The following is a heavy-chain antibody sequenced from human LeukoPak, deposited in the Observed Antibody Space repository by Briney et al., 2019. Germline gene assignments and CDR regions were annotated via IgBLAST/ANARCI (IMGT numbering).Heavy chain of an antibody. J-gene: IGHJ6*03. D-gene: IGHD1-1*01. CDR2: ISAYNGNT. CDR1: GYTFTSYG. V-gene: IGHV1-18*01. CDR3: ARDGSTTGTTNLRYYYYYYMDV. Sequence: ASVKVSCKASGYTFTSYGISWVRQAPGQGLEWMGWISAYNGNTNYAQKLQGRVTMTTDTSTSTAYMELRSLRSDDTAVYYCARDGSTTGTTNLRYYYYYYMDVWGQGTMVTVSS.